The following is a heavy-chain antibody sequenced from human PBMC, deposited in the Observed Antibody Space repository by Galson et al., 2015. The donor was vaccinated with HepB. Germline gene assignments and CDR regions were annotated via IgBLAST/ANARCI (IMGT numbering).Heavy chain of an antibody. CDR3: VKGRLVRGVTYPRDWFDP. D-gene: IGHD3-10*01. J-gene: IGHJ5*02. CDR2: ISSNGGST. V-gene: IGHV3-64D*06. Sequence: SLRLSCAASGFTFSSYAMHWVRQAPGKGLEYVSAISSNGGSTYYADSVKGRFTISRDNSKNTLYLQMSSLRAEDTAVYYCVKGRLVRGVTYPRDWFDPWGQGTLVTVSS. CDR1: GFTFSSYA.